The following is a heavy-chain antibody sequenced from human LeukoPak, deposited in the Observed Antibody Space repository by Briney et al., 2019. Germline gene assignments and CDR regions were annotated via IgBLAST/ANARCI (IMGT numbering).Heavy chain of an antibody. Sequence: GGSLRLSCAASGFTFSNYGMHWVRQAPGKGLEWVAVISYDGSNKYYADSVKGRFTISRDNSKNTLYLQMNSLRAEDTAVYYCAKSIYGGGGYSYGFDYWGQGTLVTVSS. CDR2: ISYDGSNK. J-gene: IGHJ4*02. D-gene: IGHD5-18*01. V-gene: IGHV3-30*18. CDR1: GFTFSNYG. CDR3: AKSIYGGGGYSYGFDY.